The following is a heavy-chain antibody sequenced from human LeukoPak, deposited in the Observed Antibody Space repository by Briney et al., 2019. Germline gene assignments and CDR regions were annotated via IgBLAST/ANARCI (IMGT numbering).Heavy chain of an antibody. D-gene: IGHD2-15*01. CDR3: ARAPGYCSGGSCYRYYYGMDV. CDR1: GFTFSSYW. Sequence: GGYLRLSCAASGFTFSSYWMSWVRQAPGKGLEWVANIKQDGSEKYYVDSVKGRFTISRDNAKNSPYLQMNSLRAEDTAVYYCARAPGYCSGGSCYRYYYGMDVWGQGTTVTVSS. CDR2: IKQDGSEK. J-gene: IGHJ6*02. V-gene: IGHV3-7*01.